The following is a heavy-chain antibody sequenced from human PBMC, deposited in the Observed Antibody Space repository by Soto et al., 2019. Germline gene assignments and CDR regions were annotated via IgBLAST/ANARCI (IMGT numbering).Heavy chain of an antibody. J-gene: IGHJ4*02. Sequence: WGSLRLSCAASGFTFTRYSINCVRQAPGKGLEWVSSISSTTNYIYYADSMKGRFTVSRDNAKNSVYLEMNSLSAEDTALYYCARESEDLTSNFDYWGQGTLVTVSS. CDR3: ARESEDLTSNFDY. CDR2: ISSTTNYI. CDR1: GFTFTRYS. V-gene: IGHV3-21*01.